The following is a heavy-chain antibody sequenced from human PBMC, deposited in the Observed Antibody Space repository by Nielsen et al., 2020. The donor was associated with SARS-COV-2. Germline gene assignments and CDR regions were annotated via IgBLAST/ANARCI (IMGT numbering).Heavy chain of an antibody. CDR2: INAGNGKT. D-gene: IGHD3-3*01. V-gene: IGHV1-3*01. CDR3: ARDQTSVTLFGLMISYDAFDI. J-gene: IGHJ3*02. Sequence: ASVKVSCKASGYTFTSYSIHWVRQAPRQRLEWMGWINAGNGKTEFSQKFQGRVTITRDTSASTVYMELSSLRSEDTAVYYCARDQTSVTLFGLMISYDAFDIWGRGTTVTVSS. CDR1: GYTFTSYS.